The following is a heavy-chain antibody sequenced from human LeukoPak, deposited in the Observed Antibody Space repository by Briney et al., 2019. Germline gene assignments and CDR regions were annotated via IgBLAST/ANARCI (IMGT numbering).Heavy chain of an antibody. Sequence: GGSLRVSCAASGFTFSSYSMNWVRQAPGKGLEWVSSISSSSSYIYYADPVKGRFTISRDNAKNSFYLQMNSLRAEDTAVYYCARDLRYLGYQTSYYMDVWGKGTTVTVSS. CDR3: ARDLRYLGYQTSYYMDV. V-gene: IGHV3-21*01. CDR2: ISSSSSYI. D-gene: IGHD3-9*01. J-gene: IGHJ6*03. CDR1: GFTFSSYS.